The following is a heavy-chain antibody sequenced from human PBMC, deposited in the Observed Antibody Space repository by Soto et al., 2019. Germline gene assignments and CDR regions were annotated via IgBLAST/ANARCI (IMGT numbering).Heavy chain of an antibody. J-gene: IGHJ4*02. CDR1: GGSLTISS. CDR3: AREAGGYCTSTGCYGRFYFDY. V-gene: IGHV4-59*01. D-gene: IGHD2-2*01. Sequence: QWQLQESGPRLVKPSRTLSLTCTVSGGSLTISSWSWIRQPQGKGREGLGYIHHSGVTNYNPSLQSRVTMSVDTSKNQFSLRLNSLTAADTAVYYCAREAGGYCTSTGCYGRFYFDYWGQGTLATVSS. CDR2: IHHSGVT.